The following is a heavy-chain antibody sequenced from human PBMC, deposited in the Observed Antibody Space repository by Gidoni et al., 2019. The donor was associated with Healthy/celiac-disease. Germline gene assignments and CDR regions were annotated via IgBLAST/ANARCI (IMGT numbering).Heavy chain of an antibody. Sequence: EVQLLESGGGLVQPGGSLRLSCAASGFTFSSYAMSWVRQAPGKGLEWISAISGSRGNTYYADSVKGRFTISRDNAKNTLYLQMSGLRAEDTAVYYCAKETLEYDILTGYYNGGEFDYWGQGTLVTVSS. V-gene: IGHV3-23*01. CDR2: ISGSRGNT. CDR1: GFTFSSYA. CDR3: AKETLEYDILTGYYNGGEFDY. J-gene: IGHJ4*02. D-gene: IGHD3-9*01.